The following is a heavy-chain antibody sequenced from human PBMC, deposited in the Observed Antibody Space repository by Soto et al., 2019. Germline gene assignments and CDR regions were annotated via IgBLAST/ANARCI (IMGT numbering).Heavy chain of an antibody. CDR2: ISDSGSTI. J-gene: IGHJ3*01. D-gene: IGHD2-15*01. Sequence: EAQLVESGGGLVQPGGSLRLSCAASGFIFSNYEMDWVRQAPGKGLEWIAYISDSGSTILYADSVKGRFTISRDDAGRSLYLQMDSLRAEDTAVYYCAREICSGSRCYDTFDLWGQGTKVTVSS. CDR3: AREICSGSRCYDTFDL. V-gene: IGHV3-48*03. CDR1: GFIFSNYE.